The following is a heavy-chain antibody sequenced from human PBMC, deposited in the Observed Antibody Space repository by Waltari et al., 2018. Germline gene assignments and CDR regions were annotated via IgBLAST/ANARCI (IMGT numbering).Heavy chain of an antibody. D-gene: IGHD2-21*02. CDR3: ARGVTTVEY. CDR1: GFPVTNHR. V-gene: IGHV3-7*04. CDR2: IKQDGSEK. Sequence: EVQLVESGGVLVQPGGSLRLSWSGSGFPVTNHRMGWVRQASGKGPELVASIKQDGSEKYYVDSMKGRFTISRDNAKNSLSLQMDSLRAEDTAVYFCARGVTTVEYWGQGTLVTVSS. J-gene: IGHJ4*02.